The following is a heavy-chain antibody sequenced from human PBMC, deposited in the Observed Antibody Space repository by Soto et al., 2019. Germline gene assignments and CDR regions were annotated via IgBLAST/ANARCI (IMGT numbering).Heavy chain of an antibody. CDR1: GASITSNKL. CDR3: AREGDVGYNLAP. CDR2: IYPGGAT. J-gene: IGHJ5*02. Sequence: PSETLSLTCAVSGASITSNKLWSWVRQPPGKGLEWIGEIYPGGATNYNPSLKSRVTISADKSKNQFSLNLSSVTAADTAVYYCAREGDVGYNLAPWGQGTLVTVSS. V-gene: IGHV4-4*02. D-gene: IGHD5-12*01.